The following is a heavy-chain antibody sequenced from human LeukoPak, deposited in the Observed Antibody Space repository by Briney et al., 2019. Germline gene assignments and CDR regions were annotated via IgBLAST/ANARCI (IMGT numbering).Heavy chain of an antibody. Sequence: SETLSLTCAAYGGSFSGYYWSWIRQPPGKGLEWIGEINHSGSTNYNPSLKSRVTISVDTSKNQFSLKLSSVTAADTAVYYCARFDSSGVADYWGQGTLVTVSS. CDR2: INHSGST. V-gene: IGHV4-34*01. J-gene: IGHJ4*02. D-gene: IGHD3-22*01. CDR3: ARFDSSGVADY. CDR1: GGSFSGYY.